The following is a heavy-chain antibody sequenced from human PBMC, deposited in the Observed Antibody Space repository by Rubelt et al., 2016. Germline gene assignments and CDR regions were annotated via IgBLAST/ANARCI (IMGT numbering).Heavy chain of an antibody. D-gene: IGHD3-22*01. CDR2: VYYTGST. J-gene: IGHJ4*02. V-gene: IGHV4-39*01. CDR1: GGSIGSNNFY. CDR3: ARQRADETSGYYYVHF. Sequence: QLQLQESGPGLVKPSETLSLTCTVSGGSIGSNNFYWGWVRQPPGKGLEWIGSVYYTGSTNYNPSLKSRVTISVDTSKNQFSLKRTSVTAADTAIYYCARQRADETSGYYYVHFWGQGARVTVSS.